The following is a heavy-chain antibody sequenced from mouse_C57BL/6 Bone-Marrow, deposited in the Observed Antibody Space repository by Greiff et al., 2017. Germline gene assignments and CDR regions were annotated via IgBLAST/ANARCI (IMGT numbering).Heavy chain of an antibody. V-gene: IGHV1-55*01. CDR2: IYPGSGST. D-gene: IGHD2-5*01. Sequence: QVQLQQPGAELVKPGASVKMSCKASGYTFTSDWITWVKQRPGQGLEWIGDIYPGSGSTNYNEKFKSKATLTVDTSSSTAYMQRSSLTSEDSAVYCCARPYYSNYWYFDVWGTGTTVTVSS. CDR3: ARPYYSNYWYFDV. J-gene: IGHJ1*03. CDR1: GYTFTSDW.